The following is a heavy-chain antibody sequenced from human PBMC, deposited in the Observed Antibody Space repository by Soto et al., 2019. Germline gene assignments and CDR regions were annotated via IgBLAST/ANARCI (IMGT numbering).Heavy chain of an antibody. CDR2: IYSGGST. Sequence: GGSLRLSCAASGFTVSSNYMSWVRQAPGKGLEWVSVIYSGGSTYYADSVKGRFTISRDNSKNTLYLQMNSLRAEDTAVYYCARASGTGDLNGAFDIWGQGTMVTVSS. CDR3: ARASGTGDLNGAFDI. D-gene: IGHD7-27*01. CDR1: GFTVSSNY. J-gene: IGHJ3*02. V-gene: IGHV3-53*01.